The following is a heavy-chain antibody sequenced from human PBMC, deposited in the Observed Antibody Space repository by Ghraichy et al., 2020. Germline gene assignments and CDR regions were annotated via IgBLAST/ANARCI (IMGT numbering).Heavy chain of an antibody. CDR1: GFTFSSYG. V-gene: IGHV3-33*01. CDR2: IWYDGSNK. D-gene: IGHD3-9*01. J-gene: IGHJ6*02. Sequence: GGSLRLSCAASGFTFSSYGMHWVRQAPGKGLEWVAVIWYDGSNKYYADSVKGRFTISRDNSKNTLYLQMNSLRAEDTAVYYCARSLGDYDILTGYYYYYGMDVWGQGTTVTVSS. CDR3: ARSLGDYDILTGYYYYYGMDV.